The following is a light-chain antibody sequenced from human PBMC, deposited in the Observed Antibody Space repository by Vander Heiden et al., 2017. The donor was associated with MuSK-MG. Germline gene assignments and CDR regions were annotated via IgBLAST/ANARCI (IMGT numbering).Light chain of an antibody. CDR2: AAS. J-gene: IGKJ1*01. V-gene: IGKV1-12*01. Sequence: DIQMTQSPSSVSASVGDRVPITFRTSQGINTWLACYQQKPGKAPKLLIYAASRFQSGVPSRFSSSRYETEFTLITSSLQPEDFAAYYCQQANSFLPGTFGQGTKVEIK. CDR3: QQANSFLPGT. CDR1: QGINTW.